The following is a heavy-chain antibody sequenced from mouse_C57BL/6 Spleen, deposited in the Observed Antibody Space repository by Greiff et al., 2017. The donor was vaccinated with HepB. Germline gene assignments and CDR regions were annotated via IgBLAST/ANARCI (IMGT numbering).Heavy chain of an antibody. CDR3: ARCYCGAGWYFDV. V-gene: IGHV1-82*01. CDR1: GYAFSSSW. Sequence: VQLQQSGPELVKPGASVKISCKASGYAFSSSWMNWVKQRPGKGLEWIGRIYPGDGDTNYNGKYKGKATLTADNSSSTAYMQLSSLPSEASAVYFGARCYCGAGWYFDVWGTGTTVTVSS. J-gene: IGHJ1*03. CDR2: IYPGDGDT. D-gene: IGHD1-1*01.